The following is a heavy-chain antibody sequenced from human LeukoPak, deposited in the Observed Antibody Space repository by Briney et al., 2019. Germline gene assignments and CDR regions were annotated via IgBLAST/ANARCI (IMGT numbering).Heavy chain of an antibody. J-gene: IGHJ4*02. CDR2: IIPIFDIS. V-gene: IGHV1-69*17. CDR1: GGTFNSYA. D-gene: IGHD4-23*01. CDR3: AKDQGGLRWAFDY. Sequence: SVKVSCKPSGGTFNSYAISWVRQAPGQGLEWMGGIIPIFDISNHAQKFQGRISITADRFTTTAYLELSSLRAEDTAVYYCAKDQGGLRWAFDYWGQGTLVTVSS.